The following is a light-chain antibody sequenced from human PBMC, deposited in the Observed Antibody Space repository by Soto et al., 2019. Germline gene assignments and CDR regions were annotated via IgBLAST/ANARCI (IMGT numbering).Light chain of an antibody. CDR3: QQLETYPLT. J-gene: IGKJ5*01. V-gene: IGKV1-13*02. CDR2: DVF. Sequence: QVTQSPSSLSASVGDTVTITCRASQGISSAFAWYQQKPGKVPRLLIYDVFNLQSGVPSRFSGSGSGTDLTLTISRLQPEDFATYYCQQLETYPLTFGQGTRLEVK. CDR1: QGISSA.